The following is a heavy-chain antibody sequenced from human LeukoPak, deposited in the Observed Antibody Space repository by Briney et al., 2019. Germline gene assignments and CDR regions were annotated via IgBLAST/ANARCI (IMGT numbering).Heavy chain of an antibody. Sequence: SETLSLTCAVSGGSISSGGYSWSWIRQPPGKGLEWIGYIYHSGSTYYNPSLKSRVTISADRSKNQFSLKLSSVTAADTAVYYCARGPQTGYSSSWYLNWGQGTLVTVSS. V-gene: IGHV4-30-2*01. CDR1: GGSISSGGYS. D-gene: IGHD6-13*01. J-gene: IGHJ4*02. CDR2: IYHSGST. CDR3: ARGPQTGYSSSWYLN.